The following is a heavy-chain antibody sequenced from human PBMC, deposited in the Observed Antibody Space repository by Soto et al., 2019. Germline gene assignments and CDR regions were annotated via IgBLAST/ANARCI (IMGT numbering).Heavy chain of an antibody. V-gene: IGHV3-72*01. J-gene: IGHJ5*02. D-gene: IGHD3-3*02. CDR2: IRNKANSYTT. CDR1: GFTFSDHY. CDR3: ASGTFSLP. Sequence: EVQLVESGGGLVQPGGSLRLSCAASGFTFSDHYMDWVRQAPGKGLEWVGRIRNKANSYTTDYAASVQGRFTISRDDSKNSLCLQMNSLKTEDTAMYYCASGTFSLPWGQGTLVTVSS.